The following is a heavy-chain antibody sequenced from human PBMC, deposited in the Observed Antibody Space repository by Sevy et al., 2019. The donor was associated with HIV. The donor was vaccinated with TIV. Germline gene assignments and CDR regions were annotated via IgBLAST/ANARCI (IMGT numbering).Heavy chain of an antibody. D-gene: IGHD4-17*01. CDR2: IYHSGST. J-gene: IGHJ4*02. Sequence: SETLSLTCTVSGYSISSGYYWGWIRQPPGKGLEWIGSIYHSGSTYYNPSLKSRVTISVDTSKNQFSLKLSSVTAADTAVYYCAGHGDLVPYFDYWGQGTLVTVSS. CDR3: AGHGDLVPYFDY. CDR1: GYSISSGYY. V-gene: IGHV4-38-2*02.